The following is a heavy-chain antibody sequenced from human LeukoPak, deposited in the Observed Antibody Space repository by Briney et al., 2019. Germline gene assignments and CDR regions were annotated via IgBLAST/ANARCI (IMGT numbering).Heavy chain of an antibody. V-gene: IGHV3-33*01. J-gene: IGHJ4*02. CDR2: IWYDGSNK. D-gene: IGHD2-15*01. CDR3: AGDRVGYFDL. CDR1: GFTFSSYG. Sequence: GGSLRLSCAASGFTFSSYGIHWVRQAPGKGLEWVAVIWYDGSNKYSADSVKGRFTISRDNSKNTLYLQMNSLRAEDTAVYYCAGDRVGYFDLWGQGTLVTVSS.